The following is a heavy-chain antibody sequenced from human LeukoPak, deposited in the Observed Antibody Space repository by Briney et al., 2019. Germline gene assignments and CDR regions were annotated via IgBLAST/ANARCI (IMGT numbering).Heavy chain of an antibody. V-gene: IGHV1-18*01. CDR1: GYTFTSYG. D-gene: IGHD3-3*01. CDR2: ISAYNGNT. CDR3: ARSLRFLEWLFVDGFDY. J-gene: IGHJ4*02. Sequence: ASVKVSCKASGYTFTSYGISWVRPAPGQGLEWMGWISAYNGNTNYAQKLQGRVTMTTDTSTSTAYMELRSLRSDDTAVYYCARSLRFLEWLFVDGFDYWGQGTLVTVSS.